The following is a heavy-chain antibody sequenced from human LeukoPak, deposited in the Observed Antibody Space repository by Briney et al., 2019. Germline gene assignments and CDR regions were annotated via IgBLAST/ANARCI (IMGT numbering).Heavy chain of an antibody. CDR3: ARGATNDYGGHFDY. J-gene: IGHJ4*02. V-gene: IGHV3-21*01. Sequence: GGSLRLSCAASGFTFSSYNMNWVRQAPGKGLEWVSYISNSSSYIYYADSVKGRFTISRDNSKSSLYLQMNSLRAEDTAVYYCARGATNDYGGHFDYWGQGTLVTVSS. D-gene: IGHD4-23*01. CDR2: ISNSSSYI. CDR1: GFTFSSYN.